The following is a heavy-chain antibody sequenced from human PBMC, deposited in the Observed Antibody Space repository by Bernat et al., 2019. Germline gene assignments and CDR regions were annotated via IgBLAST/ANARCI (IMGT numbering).Heavy chain of an antibody. D-gene: IGHD5-12*01. CDR3: ARGDSGYEGSSDY. CDR1: GFTFSSYG. CDR2: IWYDGSNK. V-gene: IGHV3-33*01. J-gene: IGHJ4*02. Sequence: QVQLVESGGGVVQPGRSLRLSCAASGFTFSSYGMHWVRQAPGKGLEWVAVIWYDGSNKYYADSVKGRFTISRDNSKNTLYLQMNSLRAEDTAVYYCARGDSGYEGSSDYWGQGTRVTVSS.